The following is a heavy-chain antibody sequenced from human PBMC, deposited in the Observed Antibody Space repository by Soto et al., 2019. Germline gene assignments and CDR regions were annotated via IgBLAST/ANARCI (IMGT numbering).Heavy chain of an antibody. CDR2: IIPIFGTA. V-gene: IGHV1-69*06. J-gene: IGHJ6*02. Sequence: SVKVSCKASGRTFGSYAISCVRQAPGQVLEWMGGIIPIFGTANYAQKFQGRVTITADKSTSTAYMELSSLRSEDTAVYYCARRRGYSGYDFNYYGMDVWGQGTTVTVSS. CDR1: GRTFGSYA. D-gene: IGHD5-12*01. CDR3: ARRRGYSGYDFNYYGMDV.